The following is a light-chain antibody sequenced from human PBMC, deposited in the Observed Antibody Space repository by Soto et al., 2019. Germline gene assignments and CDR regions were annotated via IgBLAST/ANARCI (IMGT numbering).Light chain of an antibody. Sequence: EIVMTQAPATLSVSPEERATLSCRASQSVSSNLAWYQQKPGQAPRLLIYGASTRATGIPARFSGSVSGTEFTLTISSLQSEDFAVYYFQQYNNLPFTFGPGTKVDIK. CDR3: QQYNNLPFT. J-gene: IGKJ3*01. CDR2: GAS. CDR1: QSVSSN. V-gene: IGKV3-15*01.